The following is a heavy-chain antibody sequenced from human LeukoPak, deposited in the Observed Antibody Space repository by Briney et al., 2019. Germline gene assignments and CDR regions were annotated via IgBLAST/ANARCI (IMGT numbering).Heavy chain of an antibody. V-gene: IGHV1-2*02. CDR1: GYSFTDYY. Sequence: ASVKVSCKTSGYSFTDYYMHWVRQAPGQGLEWMGWINLNSGGTSSAQKFQGRVTMTRDTSITTVYMEVNWLTSDDTAIYYCARADRLHGGPYLIGPWGQGTLVTVSS. CDR3: ARADRLHGGPYLIGP. J-gene: IGHJ5*02. CDR2: INLNSGGT. D-gene: IGHD2-21*01.